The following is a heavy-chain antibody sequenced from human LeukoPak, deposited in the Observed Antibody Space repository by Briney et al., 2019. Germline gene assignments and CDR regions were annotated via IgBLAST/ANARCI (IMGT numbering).Heavy chain of an antibody. D-gene: IGHD3-10*01. J-gene: IGHJ3*02. CDR1: GGSISGFH. V-gene: IGHV4-59*08. CDR3: ARHYYGSEDAFDI. Sequence: SETLSLTCTVSGGSISGFHWSWIRQPPGKGLEWIGYIYYSGSTKYNPSLRSRVTISIDTSKNQFSLKLSSVTAADTAVYYCARHYYGSEDAFDIWGQGTMVTVSS. CDR2: IYYSGST.